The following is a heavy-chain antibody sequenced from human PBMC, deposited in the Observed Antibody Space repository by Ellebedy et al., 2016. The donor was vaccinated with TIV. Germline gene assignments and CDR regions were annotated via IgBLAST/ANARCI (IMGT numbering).Heavy chain of an antibody. D-gene: IGHD3-16*02. CDR3: AFSVRGLSGYYYGMDV. CDR2: IIPILGIA. V-gene: IGHV1-69*04. CDR1: GGTFSSYA. Sequence: AASVKVSCKASGGTFSSYAISWVRQAPGQGLEWMGRIIPILGIANSAQKFQGRVTITADKSTSTAYMELGSLRSEDTAVYYCAFSVRGLSGYYYGMDVWGQGTTVTVSS. J-gene: IGHJ6*02.